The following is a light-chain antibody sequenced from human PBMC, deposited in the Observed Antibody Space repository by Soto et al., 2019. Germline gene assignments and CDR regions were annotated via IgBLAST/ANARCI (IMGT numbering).Light chain of an antibody. J-gene: IGKJ3*01. V-gene: IGKV1-12*01. CDR1: QGVSNW. CDR3: REANTFPFS. Sequence: DIQMTQSPSSVSASVGDRVTIACRASQGVSNWLAWYQQKPGKAPKLLIYAASRLQSGVPSRFSGSGSGTNFTLTISSLQTEDFATYYCREANTFPFSFGPGTTVDIK. CDR2: AAS.